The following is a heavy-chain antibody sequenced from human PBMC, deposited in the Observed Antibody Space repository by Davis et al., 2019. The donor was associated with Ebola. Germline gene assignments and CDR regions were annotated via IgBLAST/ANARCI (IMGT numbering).Heavy chain of an antibody. V-gene: IGHV4-59*01. CDR1: GGSISSYY. CDR2: IYYSGST. D-gene: IGHD2/OR15-2a*01. CDR3: ARSPFPGGIDY. J-gene: IGHJ4*02. Sequence: MPSETLSLTCTVSGGSISSYYWSWIRQPPGKGLEWIGYIYYSGSTNYNPSLKNRVTISVDTSKNQFSLKLSSVTATDTAVYYCARSPFPGGIDYWGQGTLVTVSS.